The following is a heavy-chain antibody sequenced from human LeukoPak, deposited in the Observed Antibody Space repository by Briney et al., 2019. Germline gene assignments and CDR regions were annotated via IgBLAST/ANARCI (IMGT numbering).Heavy chain of an antibody. Sequence: ASVKVSCKASGYTFTGYYMHWVRQAPGQGLEWMGWINPNSGGTNYAQKFQGRVTMTRDTSISTAYMELSRLRSDDTAVYYCARLTYCSGGSRYFLDWYFDLWGRGTLVTVSS. CDR1: GYTFTGYY. CDR2: INPNSGGT. V-gene: IGHV1-2*02. CDR3: ARLTYCSGGSRYFLDWYFDL. D-gene: IGHD2-15*01. J-gene: IGHJ2*01.